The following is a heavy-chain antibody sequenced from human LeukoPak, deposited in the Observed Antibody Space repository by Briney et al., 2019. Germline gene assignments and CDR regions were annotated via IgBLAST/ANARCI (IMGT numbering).Heavy chain of an antibody. CDR2: ISGSGGST. Sequence: GSLRLSCAASGFTSSSYAMSWVRQAPGKGLEWVSGISGSGGSTYSADSVKGRFTISRDNSKNTLYLQMNSLRAEDTAVYYCAKGLGIAVAAPFDYWGQGTLVTVSS. V-gene: IGHV3-23*01. J-gene: IGHJ4*02. CDR1: GFTSSSYA. CDR3: AKGLGIAVAAPFDY. D-gene: IGHD6-19*01.